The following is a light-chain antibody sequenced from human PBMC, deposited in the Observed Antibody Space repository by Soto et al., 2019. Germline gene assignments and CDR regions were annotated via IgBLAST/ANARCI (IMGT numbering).Light chain of an antibody. CDR3: QQRSNRPHA. CDR1: QSALSR. V-gene: IGKV3D-11*02. J-gene: IGKJ5*01. Sequence: EIVMTHSPATLSVSTWEQFSLSFRASQSALSRIAWYQQKPDQAPSLLIYDASSRPTDIPARCSGSGTATDLTLTISCLQPEDYALHCSQQRSNRPHAFGQGTKLEIK. CDR2: DAS.